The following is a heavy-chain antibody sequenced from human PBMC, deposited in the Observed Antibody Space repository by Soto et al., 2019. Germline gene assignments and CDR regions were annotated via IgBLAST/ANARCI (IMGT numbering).Heavy chain of an antibody. CDR1: GGSISSGGYY. V-gene: IGHV4-31*03. J-gene: IGHJ6*02. Sequence: PSETLSLTCTVSGGSISSGGYYWSWIRQHPGKGLEWIGYIYYSGSTYYNPSLKSRVTISVDTSKNQFSLKLSSVTAADTAVYYCARAVVIYYGMDVWGQGTTVTVSS. CDR2: IYYSGST. D-gene: IGHD2-21*01. CDR3: ARAVVIYYGMDV.